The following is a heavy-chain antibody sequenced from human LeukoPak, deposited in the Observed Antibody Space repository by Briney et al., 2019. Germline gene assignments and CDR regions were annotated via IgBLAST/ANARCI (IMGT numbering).Heavy chain of an antibody. CDR3: TTLRRYFAYMDV. D-gene: IGHD3-9*01. Sequence: GGSLRLSCAASGFTFSNAWMSWVRQAPGKGLEWVGRIKSKTDGGTTDYAAPVKGRFTISRDDSKNTLYLQMNSLKTEDTAVYYCTTLRRYFAYMDVWGKGTTVTISS. V-gene: IGHV3-15*01. CDR2: IKSKTDGGTT. J-gene: IGHJ6*03. CDR1: GFTFSNAW.